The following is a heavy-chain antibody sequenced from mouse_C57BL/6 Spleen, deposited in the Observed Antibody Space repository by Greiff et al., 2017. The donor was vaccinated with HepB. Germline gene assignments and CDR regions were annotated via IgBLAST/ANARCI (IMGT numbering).Heavy chain of an antibody. V-gene: IGHV1-64*01. Sequence: QVQLQQPGAELVKPGASVKLSCKASGYTFTSYWMHWVKQRPGQGLEWIGMIHPNSGSTNYNEKFKSKATLTVDKSSITAYMQLSSLTSEDSAVYYCARGQLRLPDYYAMDYWGQGTSVTVSS. D-gene: IGHD3-2*02. CDR2: IHPNSGST. CDR3: ARGQLRLPDYYAMDY. J-gene: IGHJ4*01. CDR1: GYTFTSYW.